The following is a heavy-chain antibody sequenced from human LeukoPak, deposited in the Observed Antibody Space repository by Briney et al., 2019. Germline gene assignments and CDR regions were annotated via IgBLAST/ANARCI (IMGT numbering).Heavy chain of an antibody. D-gene: IGHD3-3*01. CDR2: IYYSGST. V-gene: IGHV4-39*07. CDR1: GGSISSGSYY. CDR3: ASSPRVGVVIYFDY. J-gene: IGHJ4*02. Sequence: SETLSLTCTVSGGSISSGSYYWGWIRQPPGKGLEWIGSIYYSGSTYYNPSLKSRVTISVDTSKNQFSLKLSSVTAADTAVYYCASSPRVGVVIYFDYWGQGTLVTVSS.